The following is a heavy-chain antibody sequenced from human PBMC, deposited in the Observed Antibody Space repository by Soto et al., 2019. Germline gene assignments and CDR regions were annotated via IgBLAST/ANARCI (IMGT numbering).Heavy chain of an antibody. Sequence: LRLSCAASGFTFDDYAMHWVRQAPGKGLEWVSGISWNSGSIGYADSVKGRFTISRDNAKNSLYLQMNSLRAEDTALYYCAKASAFSIVVVPAALDDWAQGTLVTVSS. CDR1: GFTFDDYA. V-gene: IGHV3-9*01. J-gene: IGHJ4*02. CDR3: AKASAFSIVVVPAALDD. CDR2: ISWNSGSI. D-gene: IGHD2-2*01.